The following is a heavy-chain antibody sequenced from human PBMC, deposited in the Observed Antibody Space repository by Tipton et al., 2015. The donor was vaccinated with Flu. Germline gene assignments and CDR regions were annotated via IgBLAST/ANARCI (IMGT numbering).Heavy chain of an antibody. CDR1: GGSISSSSHY. J-gene: IGHJ4*02. CDR3: ARAGYSSGWTAHYYFDY. D-gene: IGHD6-19*01. CDR2: IYYSGST. V-gene: IGHV4-39*07. Sequence: TLSLTCTVSGGSISSSSHYWGRIRQPPGKGLEWIGSIYYSGSTYYNPSLKSRVTISVDTSKNQFSLKLSSVTAADTAVYYCARAGYSSGWTAHYYFDYWGQGTLVTVSS.